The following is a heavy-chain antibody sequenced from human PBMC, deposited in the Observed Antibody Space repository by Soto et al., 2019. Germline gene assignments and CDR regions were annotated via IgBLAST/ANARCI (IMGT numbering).Heavy chain of an antibody. CDR2: INTDGSVA. V-gene: IGHV3-74*03. CDR3: VKGRSYYYYYGVDV. CDR1: GLTFRSYW. Sequence: TGGPLRLSCAASGLTFRSYWMHWVRQAPGKGLVWVSRINTDGSVAMYVDSVKGRFTISRDNAKNTLYLHMNSLRAEDTAVYYCVKGRSYYYYYGVDVWGQGTTVTVSS. J-gene: IGHJ6*02.